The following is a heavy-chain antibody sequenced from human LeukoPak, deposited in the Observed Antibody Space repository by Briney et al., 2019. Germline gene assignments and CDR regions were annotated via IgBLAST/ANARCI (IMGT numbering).Heavy chain of an antibody. CDR1: GGTLSSYA. V-gene: IGHV1-18*01. CDR2: ISDYNGNT. Sequence: ASVKVSCKASGGTLSSYAISWVRQAPGQGLEWMGWISDYNGNTNYAQKHQGRVTMTTDTSTSTAYMELRSLRSDDTAVYYCAGTYYYDSSGPRILGACDIWGQGTMVTVSS. J-gene: IGHJ3*02. CDR3: AGTYYYDSSGPRILGACDI. D-gene: IGHD3-22*01.